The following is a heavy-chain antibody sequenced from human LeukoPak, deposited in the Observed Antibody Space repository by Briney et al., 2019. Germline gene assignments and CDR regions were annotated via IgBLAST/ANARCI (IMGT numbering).Heavy chain of an antibody. CDR2: INPNSGGK. J-gene: IGHJ6*02. Sequence: GASVKVSCKASGYTFTGYYMHWVRQAPGQGLEWMGWINPNSGGKNYAQKFQGRVTMTRDTSISTAYMELSRLRSDDTAVYYCARSSHSRIAAAGSDYYGMDVWGQGTTVTVSS. CDR3: ARSSHSRIAAAGSDYYGMDV. D-gene: IGHD6-13*01. V-gene: IGHV1-2*02. CDR1: GYTFTGYY.